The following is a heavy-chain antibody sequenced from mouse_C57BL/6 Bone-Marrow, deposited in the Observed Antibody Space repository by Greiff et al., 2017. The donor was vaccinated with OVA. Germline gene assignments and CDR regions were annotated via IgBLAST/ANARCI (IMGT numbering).Heavy chain of an antibody. Sequence: QVQLQQPGAELVKPGASVKLSCKASGYTFTSYWMHWVKQRPGQGLEWIGMIHPNSGSTNYNEKFKSKATLTVDKSSSTAYMQLSSLTSEDSAVYYCARCPYYYGSDYWGQGTTLTVSS. CDR2: IHPNSGST. D-gene: IGHD1-1*01. J-gene: IGHJ2*01. CDR1: GYTFTSYW. CDR3: ARCPYYYGSDY. V-gene: IGHV1-64*01.